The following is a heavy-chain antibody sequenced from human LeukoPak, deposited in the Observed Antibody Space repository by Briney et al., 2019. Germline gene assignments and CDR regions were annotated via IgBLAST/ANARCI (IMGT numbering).Heavy chain of an antibody. V-gene: IGHV1-46*01. Sequence: VASVKVSCKASGYTFTSYYMHWVRQAPGQGLEWMGIINPSGGSTSYAQKFQGRVTMTRDTSTGTVYMELSSLRSEDTAVYYCARSSVVATITHWGQGTLVTVSS. CDR2: INPSGGST. D-gene: IGHD5-12*01. CDR1: GYTFTSYY. CDR3: ARSSVVATITH. J-gene: IGHJ4*02.